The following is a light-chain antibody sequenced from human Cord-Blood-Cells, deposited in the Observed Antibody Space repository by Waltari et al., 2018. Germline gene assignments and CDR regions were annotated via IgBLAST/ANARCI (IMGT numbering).Light chain of an antibody. Sequence: EIVLTQSTATLSLSPGERAPLSCRASQSVSSYLAWYQQKPGKAPRLLIYDASNRATGIPARFSGSGSGTDFTLTISSLEPEDFAVYYCQQRSNWPPLTFGGGTKVEIK. V-gene: IGKV3-11*01. J-gene: IGKJ4*01. CDR3: QQRSNWPPLT. CDR1: QSVSSY. CDR2: DAS.